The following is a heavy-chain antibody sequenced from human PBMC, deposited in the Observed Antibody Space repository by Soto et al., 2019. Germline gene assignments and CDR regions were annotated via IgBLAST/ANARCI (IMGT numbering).Heavy chain of an antibody. D-gene: IGHD4-17*01. J-gene: IGHJ4*02. Sequence: QITLKESGPTLVKPTQTLTLTCTFSGFSLSTSGVGVGWIRQPPGKALEWLALIYWDDDKRYSPSLKSRLTITKDTPKNQLVPTMTNMDPVDTATYYCAHSYQTTVPTTRNFYYWGQGTLVTLSS. V-gene: IGHV2-5*02. CDR1: GFSLSTSGVG. CDR3: AHSYQTTVPTTRNFYY. CDR2: IYWDDDK.